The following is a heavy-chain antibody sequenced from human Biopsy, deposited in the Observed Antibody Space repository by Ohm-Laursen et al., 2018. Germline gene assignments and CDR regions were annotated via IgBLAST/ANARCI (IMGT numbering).Heavy chain of an antibody. CDR2: ASYSGYT. CDR3: ARLGNFWNAEDGLDL. V-gene: IGHV4-59*08. CDR1: DDSIRNFY. J-gene: IGHJ3*01. Sequence: GTLSLTCTVSDDSIRNFYWTWIRQPPGQGLEWIGHASYSGYTDYNPSLKSRVTISVDTSKNHFSLNLRSVTAADTAVYSCARLGNFWNAEDGLDLWGLGTMVTVSS. D-gene: IGHD3-3*01.